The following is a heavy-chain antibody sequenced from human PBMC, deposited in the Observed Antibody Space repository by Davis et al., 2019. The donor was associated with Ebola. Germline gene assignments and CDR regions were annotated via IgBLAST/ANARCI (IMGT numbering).Heavy chain of an antibody. CDR3: VRHKSPEDWLDP. J-gene: IGHJ5*02. V-gene: IGHV4-39*01. D-gene: IGHD1-14*01. Sequence: MPSETLSLTCTVSGGSISSSSYYWGWIRQPPGKGLEWIGTIYYSGSTYYNPSLKSRVSISVDTSKNQFSLKLTSVTVADTAVYYCVRHKSPEDWLDPWGQGILVTVSS. CDR1: GGSISSSSYY. CDR2: IYYSGST.